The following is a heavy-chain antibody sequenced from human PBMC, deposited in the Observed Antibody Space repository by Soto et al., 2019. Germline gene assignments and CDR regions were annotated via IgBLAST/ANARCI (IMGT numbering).Heavy chain of an antibody. CDR3: ASDGGRHFGGIDY. D-gene: IGHD1-26*01. V-gene: IGHV1-69*01. CDR1: GGTFSSYS. J-gene: IGHJ4*02. Sequence: QVQLVQSGAEVKKPGSSVKVSCKASGGTFSSYSINWVRQAPGQGLEWMGEIIPIFGTANYAQKFQGRVAITADESTGTAYMELGSLISKDTDVYYCASDGGRHFGGIDYRGQGTLVPVSS. CDR2: IIPIFGTA.